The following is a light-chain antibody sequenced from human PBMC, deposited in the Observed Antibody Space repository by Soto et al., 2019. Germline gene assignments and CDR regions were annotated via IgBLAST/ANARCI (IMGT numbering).Light chain of an antibody. Sequence: IQLTQSPSSLSASMGARVTITCRASQGIINYLAWYQQKPGKAPKLLIYGASTLQGGVPSRFSGSGSGTDVTLTVSSLQPEELATYYCQQLFMYPPTFGPGTKVDI. CDR1: QGIINY. CDR3: QQLFMYPPT. CDR2: GAS. J-gene: IGKJ3*01. V-gene: IGKV1-9*01.